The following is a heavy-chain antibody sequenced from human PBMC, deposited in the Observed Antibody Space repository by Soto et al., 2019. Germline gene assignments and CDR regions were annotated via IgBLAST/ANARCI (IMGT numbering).Heavy chain of an antibody. V-gene: IGHV3-21*01. CDR3: ARDAHSGGYYYYMDV. J-gene: IGHJ6*03. CDR2: ISSSSSYI. CDR1: GFTFSSYS. Sequence: EVQLVESGGGLVKPGGSLRLSCAASGFTFSSYSMNWVRQAPGKGLEWDSSISSSSSYIYYADSVKGRFTISRDNAKNSLYLQMNSLRAEDTAVYYCARDAHSGGYYYYMDVWGKGTTVTVSS. D-gene: IGHD1-26*01.